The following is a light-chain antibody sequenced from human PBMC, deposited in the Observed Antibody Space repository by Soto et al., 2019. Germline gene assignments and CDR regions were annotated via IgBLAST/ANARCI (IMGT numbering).Light chain of an antibody. CDR2: EVN. V-gene: IGLV2-23*02. CDR1: SSDVGNYDL. Sequence: QSALTQPASVSGSPGQSITISCTGTSSDVGNYDLVSWFLHHPGKAPKLLIYEVNERPSGVSNRFSGSMSGNTASLTISGLQAEDEADYYCCSYAGPTTYYVFGPGTKVTVL. CDR3: CSYAGPTTYYV. J-gene: IGLJ1*01.